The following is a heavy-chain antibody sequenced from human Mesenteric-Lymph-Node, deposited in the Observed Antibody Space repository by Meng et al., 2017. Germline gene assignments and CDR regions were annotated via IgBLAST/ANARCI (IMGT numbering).Heavy chain of an antibody. J-gene: IGHJ4*02. V-gene: IGHV4-34*01. CDR3: ARIGDPYYYDSSGYSASYYFDY. D-gene: IGHD3-22*01. CDR1: GGSLSAYY. CDR2: NTHSGSS. Sequence: SETLSLTCAVYGGSLSAYYWSWIRQPPGKGLEWIGENTHSGSSTYNPSLKSRVTISIDTSKNQFSLKLSSVTAADTAVYYCARIGDPYYYDSSGYSASYYFDYWGQGSLVTVSS.